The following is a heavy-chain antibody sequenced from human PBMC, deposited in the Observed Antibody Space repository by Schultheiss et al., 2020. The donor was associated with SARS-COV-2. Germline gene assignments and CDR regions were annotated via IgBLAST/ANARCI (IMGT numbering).Heavy chain of an antibody. D-gene: IGHD2-2*01. CDR3: ARDLRYCSSTSCYPWYFDL. CDR2: IYYSGST. Sequence: SETLSLTCTVSGGSISSGDYYWSWIRQPPGKGLEWIGSIYYSGSTYYNPSLKSRVTISVDTSKNQFSLKLSSVTAADTAVYYCARDLRYCSSTSCYPWYFDLWGRGTLVTVSS. V-gene: IGHV4-39*07. CDR1: GGSISSGDYY. J-gene: IGHJ2*01.